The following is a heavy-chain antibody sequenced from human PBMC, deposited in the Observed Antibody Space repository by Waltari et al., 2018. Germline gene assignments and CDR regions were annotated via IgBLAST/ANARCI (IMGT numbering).Heavy chain of an antibody. CDR2: IYTSGST. J-gene: IGHJ6*03. Sequence: QVQLQESGPGLVKPSETLSLTCTVSGGSISSYYWSWIRQPAGKGLEWIGRIYTSGSTTYNPSLKSRVTMSVDTSKNQFSLKLSSVTAADTAVYYCARGELYSSSWYRGYYMDVWGKGTTVTVSS. CDR1: GGSISSYY. V-gene: IGHV4-4*07. D-gene: IGHD6-13*01. CDR3: ARGELYSSSWYRGYYMDV.